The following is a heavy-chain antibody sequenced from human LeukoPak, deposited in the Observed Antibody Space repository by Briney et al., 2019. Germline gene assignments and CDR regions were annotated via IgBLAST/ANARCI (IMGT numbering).Heavy chain of an antibody. Sequence: PSETLSLTFTVSGGSISRYYWSWIRQPPGKGLEWIGYIYYSGNTNYNPSLKSRVTISVDTSKNQFSLKLSSVTAADTAVYYCARGRSSGLMWAVDYWGQGTLVTVSS. D-gene: IGHD6-19*01. CDR2: IYYSGNT. CDR3: ARGRSSGLMWAVDY. J-gene: IGHJ4*02. V-gene: IGHV4-59*01. CDR1: GGSISRYY.